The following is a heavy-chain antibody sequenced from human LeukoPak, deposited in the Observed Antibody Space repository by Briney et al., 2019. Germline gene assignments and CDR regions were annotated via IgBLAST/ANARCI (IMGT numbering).Heavy chain of an antibody. CDR1: GFTFSNHG. Sequence: GRSLRLSCAASGFTFSNHGMHWARQAPGKGLEWVAVISYDGSNRYYADSVKGRFTISRDNSKNTLYLQMNSLRVEDTAVYYCAKNDEDQWLRSAFDIWGQGTMVTVSS. D-gene: IGHD6-19*01. CDR2: ISYDGSNR. J-gene: IGHJ3*02. CDR3: AKNDEDQWLRSAFDI. V-gene: IGHV3-30*18.